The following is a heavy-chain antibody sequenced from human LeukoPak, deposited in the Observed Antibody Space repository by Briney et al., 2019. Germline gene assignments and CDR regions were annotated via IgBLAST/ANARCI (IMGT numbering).Heavy chain of an antibody. CDR3: ARDGT. J-gene: IGHJ5*02. CDR1: GFTFSDYT. V-gene: IGHV3-21*01. D-gene: IGHD1-26*01. Sequence: GRSLRLSCSTSGFTFSDYTMNWVRQAPGKGLEFFSCISASGTSIYYADSVRGRFTISRDNAKNSLYLQMNSLRAEDTAVYYCARDGTWGPGTLVTVSS. CDR2: ISASGTSI.